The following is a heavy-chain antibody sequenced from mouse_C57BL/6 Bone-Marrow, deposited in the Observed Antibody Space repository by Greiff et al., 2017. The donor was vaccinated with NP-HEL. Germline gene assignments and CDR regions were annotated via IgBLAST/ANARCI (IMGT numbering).Heavy chain of an antibody. Sequence: DVQLVESGGGLVKPGGSLKLSCAASGFTFSDYGMHWVRQAPEKGLEWVAYISSGSSTIYYADTVKGRFTISRDNAKNTLFLQMTSLRSEDTAMYYCARHWEGGAMDYWGQGTSVTVSS. J-gene: IGHJ4*01. CDR3: ARHWEGGAMDY. V-gene: IGHV5-17*01. D-gene: IGHD4-1*01. CDR1: GFTFSDYG. CDR2: ISSGSSTI.